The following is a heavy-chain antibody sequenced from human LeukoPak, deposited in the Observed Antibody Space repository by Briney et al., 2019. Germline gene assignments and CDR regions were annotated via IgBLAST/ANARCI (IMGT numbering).Heavy chain of an antibody. D-gene: IGHD3-10*01. Sequence: SETLSLTCAVCGGSFSGYYWSWIRQPPGKGLEWIGEINHSGSTNYNPSLKGRVTISVDTSKNQFSLKLSTVTAADTAVYYCARGRGITMVRGARPSFDYWGQGTLVTVSS. V-gene: IGHV4-34*01. CDR1: GGSFSGYY. CDR3: ARGRGITMVRGARPSFDY. J-gene: IGHJ4*02. CDR2: INHSGST.